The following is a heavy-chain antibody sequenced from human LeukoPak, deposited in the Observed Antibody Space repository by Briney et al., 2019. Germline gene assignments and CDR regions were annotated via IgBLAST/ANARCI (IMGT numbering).Heavy chain of an antibody. CDR3: ARGWEDKTRYHFDY. CDR1: GGSISSYY. J-gene: IGHJ4*02. D-gene: IGHD1-26*01. CDR2: IYTSGST. V-gene: IGHV4-4*07. Sequence: SETLSLTCTVSGGSISSYYWSWIRQPAGKGLEWIGRIYTSGSTNYNPSLKSRVTMSVDTSKNQFSLKLSSVTAADTAVYYCARGWEDKTRYHFDYWGQGTLVTVSS.